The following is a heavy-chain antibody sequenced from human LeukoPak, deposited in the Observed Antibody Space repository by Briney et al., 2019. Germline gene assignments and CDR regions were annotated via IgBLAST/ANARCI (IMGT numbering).Heavy chain of an antibody. Sequence: GRSLRLSCAASGFTFSSYGMQWVRQAPGKGLEWVAIIWYDGSNKYYADSVKGRFTISRDSSRNTLFLHMNTLRAEDTAIYYCAKDRTVGASYWYFDLWGRGTLVTVSS. J-gene: IGHJ2*01. CDR3: AKDRTVGASYWYFDL. CDR2: IWYDGSNK. V-gene: IGHV3-33*06. CDR1: GFTFSSYG. D-gene: IGHD1-26*01.